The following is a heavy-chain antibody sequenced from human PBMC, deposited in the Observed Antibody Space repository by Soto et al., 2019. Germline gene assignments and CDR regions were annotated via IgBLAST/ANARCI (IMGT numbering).Heavy chain of an antibody. V-gene: IGHV3-74*01. J-gene: IGHJ6*02. CDR3: ARALKSGYSSGWYSTLNYYYGMDV. CDR1: GFTFSSYW. CDR2: INSNGGST. Sequence: PGGSLRLSCAASGFTFSSYWMHWVRQAPGKGLVWVSRINSNGGSTGYADSVKGRFTISRDNAKNSLYLQMNSLRAEDTALYYCARALKSGYSSGWYSTLNYYYGMDVWGQGTTVTVSS. D-gene: IGHD6-19*01.